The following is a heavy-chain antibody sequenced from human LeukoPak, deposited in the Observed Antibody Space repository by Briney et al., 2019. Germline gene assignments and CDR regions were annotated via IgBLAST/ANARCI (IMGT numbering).Heavy chain of an antibody. CDR2: ISYDGSNK. V-gene: IGHV3-30-3*01. D-gene: IGHD6-13*01. J-gene: IGHJ6*02. CDR3: ARPQYSSSLIVSTYGMDV. CDR1: GFTFSSYA. Sequence: PGRSLRLSCAASGFTFSSYAMHWVRQAPGKGLEWVAVISYDGSNKYYADSVKGRFTISRENSKKPLYLQMNRLRAEDTAVYSCARPQYSSSLIVSTYGMDVWGQGTTVTVSS.